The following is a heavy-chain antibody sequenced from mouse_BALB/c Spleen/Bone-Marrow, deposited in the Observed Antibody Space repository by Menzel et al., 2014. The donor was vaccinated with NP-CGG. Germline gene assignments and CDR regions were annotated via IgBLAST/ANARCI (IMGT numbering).Heavy chain of an antibody. V-gene: IGHV1-7*01. Sequence: QVQLQQSGAELAKPGASVKMSCKASGYTFTSYWMHWVKQRPGQGLEWIGYINPSTGYTEYNQKFKDKATLTADKSSSTAYMQLSSLTSEDPAVYYCARYYRYDGFAYWGQGTLVTVSA. CDR2: INPSTGYT. CDR1: GYTFTSYW. CDR3: ARYYRYDGFAY. J-gene: IGHJ3*01. D-gene: IGHD2-14*01.